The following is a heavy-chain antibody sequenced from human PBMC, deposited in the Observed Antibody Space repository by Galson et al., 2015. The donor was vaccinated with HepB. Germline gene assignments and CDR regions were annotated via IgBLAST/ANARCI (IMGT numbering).Heavy chain of an antibody. Sequence: SLRLSCAASGLPFSNAWMNWVRQAPGKGLEWVGRIKSKAHGGTRDYAAPVKGRFTVSRDDSKNTLYLQMNSVTTEDTAVYCCATGEDGHSHWGQGTLVTVSS. CDR3: ATGEDGHSH. CDR2: IKSKAHGGTR. D-gene: IGHD5-24*01. CDR1: GLPFSNAW. J-gene: IGHJ4*02. V-gene: IGHV3-15*01.